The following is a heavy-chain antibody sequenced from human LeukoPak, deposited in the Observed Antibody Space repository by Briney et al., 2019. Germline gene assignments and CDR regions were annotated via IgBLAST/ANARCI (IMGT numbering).Heavy chain of an antibody. CDR1: GFTVSSYA. Sequence: PGRSLRLSCAASGFTVSSYAIHWVRQAPRKWLEWVAVISYDVGNIYYADSVKGRFNISRDKSKNTLYLQMNSLRAEDTAVYHCARDFPVDDSSGYYPTATNYWGQGPVVPVSS. CDR3: ARDFPVDDSSGYYPTATNY. V-gene: IGHV3-30-3*01. CDR2: ISYDVGNI. J-gene: IGHJ4*02. D-gene: IGHD3-22*01.